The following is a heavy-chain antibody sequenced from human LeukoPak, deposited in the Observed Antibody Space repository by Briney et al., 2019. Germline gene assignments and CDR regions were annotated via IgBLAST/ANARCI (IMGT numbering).Heavy chain of an antibody. D-gene: IGHD6-13*01. J-gene: IGHJ4*02. CDR2: IIPIFGTA. CDR3: ARGIAAAGTGYFDY. Sequence: ASVKVSCKASGGTFSSYAISWVRQAPGQGLEWMGRIIPIFGTANYAQKFQGRVTITADESTSTAYMELSSLRSEDTAVYYCARGIAAAGTGYFDYWGQGTLVTVSS. CDR1: GGTFSSYA. V-gene: IGHV1-69*13.